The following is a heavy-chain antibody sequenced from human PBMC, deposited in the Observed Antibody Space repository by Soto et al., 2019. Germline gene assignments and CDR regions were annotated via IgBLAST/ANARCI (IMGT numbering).Heavy chain of an antibody. Sequence: QITLKESGPPLVKPTQTLTLTCTFSGFSLSTSGVGVGWIRQPPGKALEWLALIYWDDDKRYSPSLKSRLTITKDTSKNQVVLTMTNMDPVDTATSYCALTTVTTPFDYWGQGTLVTVSS. CDR1: GFSLSTSGVG. CDR3: ALTTVTTPFDY. V-gene: IGHV2-5*02. D-gene: IGHD4-17*01. CDR2: IYWDDDK. J-gene: IGHJ4*02.